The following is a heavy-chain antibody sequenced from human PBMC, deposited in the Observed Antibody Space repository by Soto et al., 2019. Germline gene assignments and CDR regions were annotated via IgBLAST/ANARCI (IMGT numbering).Heavy chain of an antibody. J-gene: IGHJ3*02. D-gene: IGHD1-1*01. CDR1: GVFVRIGSYY. CDR3: ARVERGTATTVVDAFDI. CDR2: MSHRGGT. V-gene: IGHV4-34*01. Sequence: QVQLQQWGAGLLKPSETLSLTCAVYGVFVRIGSYYWSWIRQPPGKGLEWIGEMSHRGGTHFNPSLKSRVTISVDTSKNQFSLKMSSVTAADTALYYCARVERGTATTVVDAFDIWGPGTMVTVSS.